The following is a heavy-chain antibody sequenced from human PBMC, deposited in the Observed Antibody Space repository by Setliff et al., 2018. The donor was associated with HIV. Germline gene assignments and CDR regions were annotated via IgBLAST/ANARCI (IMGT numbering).Heavy chain of an antibody. CDR3: ARGSPMVRGVITPFDY. J-gene: IGHJ4*02. CDR2: IYHSGSI. D-gene: IGHD3-10*01. CDR1: AYSINSGYY. V-gene: IGHV4-38-2*01. Sequence: PSETLSLTCAVSAYSINSGYYWGWIRQPPGKGLEWIGSIYHSGSIYYNPSLKSRVTISVDTSKNQFSLKLSSVTAADTAVYYCARGSPMVRGVITPFDYWGQGTLVTVSS.